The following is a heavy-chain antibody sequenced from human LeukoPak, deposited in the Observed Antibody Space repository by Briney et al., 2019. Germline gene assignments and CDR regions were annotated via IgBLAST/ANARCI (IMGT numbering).Heavy chain of an antibody. J-gene: IGHJ4*02. D-gene: IGHD2-2*01. CDR3: VRERYCSGTSCFELGY. CDR2: IYSGGST. Sequence: GGSLRLSCAASGFSVSNNYMSWVRQAPGKGLEWVSVIYSGGSTFYADSVKGRFTISRDNSKNTLLLQMNSLRAEDTAVYYCVRERYCSGTSCFELGYWGQGTLVTVSS. CDR1: GFSVSNNY. V-gene: IGHV3-66*01.